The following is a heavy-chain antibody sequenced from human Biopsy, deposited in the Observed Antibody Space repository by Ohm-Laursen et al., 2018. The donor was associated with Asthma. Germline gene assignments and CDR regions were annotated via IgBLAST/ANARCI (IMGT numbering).Heavy chain of an antibody. V-gene: IGHV4-39*01. J-gene: IGHJ6*02. CDR1: GGSLTPTSHY. CDR2: ISYGGKT. CDR3: ARRITIFGVVQKDHGMDA. D-gene: IGHD3-3*01. Sequence: TLSLTCTVSGGSLTPTSHYWDWIRQAPGKGLEWIGYISYGGKTSYNPSLKNRVTISRDTSKNQFSLRLTSVTAADTAVYFCARRITIFGVVQKDHGMDAWGQGTTVIVSS.